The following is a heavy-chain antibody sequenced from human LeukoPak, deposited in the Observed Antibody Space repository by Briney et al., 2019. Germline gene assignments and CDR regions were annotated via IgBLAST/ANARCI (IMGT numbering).Heavy chain of an antibody. V-gene: IGHV4-59*08. CDR1: GGSINTYY. CDR3: ARHEGSNWTRSNWFDP. Sequence: PSETLSLTCTVSGGSINTYYWSWIRQPPGKGLEWIGYIYYSGRTNYNPSLKSRVTISVDTSKNQVSLNLSSATAADTAVYYCARHEGSNWTRSNWFDPWGQGTLVTVSS. J-gene: IGHJ5*02. D-gene: IGHD6-13*01. CDR2: IYYSGRT.